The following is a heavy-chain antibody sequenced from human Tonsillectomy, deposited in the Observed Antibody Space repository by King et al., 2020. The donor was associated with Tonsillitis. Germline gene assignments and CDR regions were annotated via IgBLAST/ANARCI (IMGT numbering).Heavy chain of an antibody. CDR2: IYQNGST. J-gene: IGHJ4*02. V-gene: IGHV4-38-2*01. CDR3: ARVDESPLVTPAPFDY. Sequence: QLQESGPGLVKPSETLYLTFAVSGYSIDRGYYWGWVRQPPGQGLEWIGNIYQNGSTYYNPSLKSRVAVSVDTSRNQFTLTWTSVTAADTAVYDCARVDESPLVTPAPFDYWGQGTLVIVSS. CDR1: GYSIDRGYY. D-gene: IGHD4-23*01.